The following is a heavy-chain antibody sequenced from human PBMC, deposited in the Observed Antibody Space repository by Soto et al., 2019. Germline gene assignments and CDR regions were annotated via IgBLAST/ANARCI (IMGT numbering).Heavy chain of an antibody. CDR3: ARGGITIFGVVDY. Sequence: QVQVVQSGTEVKKPGASVKVSCKASGYTFTDYYIHWVRQAPGQGLEWMGWINPKSGGTNYAQKFQGRVNMTRDTSISTAYMELSRLRSEDTAVYYCARGGITIFGVVDYWGQGTLVTVSS. CDR2: INPKSGGT. CDR1: GYTFTDYY. D-gene: IGHD3-3*01. J-gene: IGHJ4*02. V-gene: IGHV1-2*02.